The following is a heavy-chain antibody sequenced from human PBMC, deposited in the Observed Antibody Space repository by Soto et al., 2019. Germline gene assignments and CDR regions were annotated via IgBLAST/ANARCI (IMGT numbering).Heavy chain of an antibody. CDR3: ARGSRVKIPAASGRDYYYHGLDV. CDR1: GGSFRGYY. CDR2: INHRGST. D-gene: IGHD6-25*01. Sequence: QVQLQQWGAGLLKPSETLSLTCAVYGGSFRGYYWSWIRQPPGKGLEWIGEINHRGSTNYNPSVSSRVTISVHTSKNQFSLKLNSGTAADTAVYYCARGSRVKIPAASGRDYYYHGLDVWGQGTAVTVSS. V-gene: IGHV4-34*01. J-gene: IGHJ6*02.